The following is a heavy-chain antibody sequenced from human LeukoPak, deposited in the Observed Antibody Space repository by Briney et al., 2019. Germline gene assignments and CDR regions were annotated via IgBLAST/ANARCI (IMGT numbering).Heavy chain of an antibody. J-gene: IGHJ6*03. D-gene: IGHD6-13*01. Sequence: SETLSLTCSVSGGSISSSRSYWGWIRQTPGKGLEWVGSIYYNGDTYYNPSFKSRVSMSVDTAKNQISLILTSVTAADTAVYYCARGQVGSSWYYYYMDVWGKGTTVTVSS. CDR3: ARGQVGSSWYYYYMDV. V-gene: IGHV4-39*07. CDR2: IYYNGDT. CDR1: GGSISSSRSY.